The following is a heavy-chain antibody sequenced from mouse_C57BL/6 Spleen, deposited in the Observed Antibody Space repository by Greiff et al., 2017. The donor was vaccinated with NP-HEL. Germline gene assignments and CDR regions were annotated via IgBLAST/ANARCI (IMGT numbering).Heavy chain of an antibody. D-gene: IGHD1-1*01. CDR1: GYAFSSYW. CDR3: ARITVVANFDY. Sequence: QVQLQQSGAELVKPGASVKISCKASGYAFSSYWMNWVKQRPGQGLEWIGQIYPGDGDTNYNGKFKGKATLTADKSSSTAYMQLSSLTSEDSAVYFCARITVVANFDYWGQGTTLTVSS. CDR2: IYPGDGDT. J-gene: IGHJ2*01. V-gene: IGHV1-80*01.